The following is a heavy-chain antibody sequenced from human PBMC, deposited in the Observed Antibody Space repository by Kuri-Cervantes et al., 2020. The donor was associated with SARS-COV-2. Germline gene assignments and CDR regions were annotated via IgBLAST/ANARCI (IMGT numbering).Heavy chain of an antibody. CDR1: GYTFTSYD. V-gene: IGHV1-8*03. D-gene: IGHD3-3*01. CDR3: ARDRPYENTIFGVVPSHDWYFDL. CDR2: MNPNSGNT. Sequence: ASVKVSCMASGYTFTSYDINWVRQATGQGLEWMGWMNPNSGNTGYAQKFQGRVTITADESTSTAYMELSSLRSEDTAVHYCARDRPYENTIFGVVPSHDWYFDLWGRGTLVTVSS. J-gene: IGHJ2*01.